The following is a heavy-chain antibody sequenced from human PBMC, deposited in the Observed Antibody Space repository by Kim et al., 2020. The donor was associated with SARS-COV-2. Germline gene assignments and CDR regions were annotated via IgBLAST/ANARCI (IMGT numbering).Heavy chain of an antibody. V-gene: IGHV4-34*01. J-gene: IGHJ4*02. D-gene: IGHD1-1*01. CDR2: INHSGST. CDR1: GGSFSGYY. Sequence: SETLSLTCAVYGGSFSGYYWSWIRQPPGKGLEWIGEINHSGSTNYNPSLKSRVTISVDTSKNQFSLKLSSVTAADTAVYYCARAPPQARRGTSVSYYFDYWGQGTLVTVSS. CDR3: ARAPPQARRGTSVSYYFDY.